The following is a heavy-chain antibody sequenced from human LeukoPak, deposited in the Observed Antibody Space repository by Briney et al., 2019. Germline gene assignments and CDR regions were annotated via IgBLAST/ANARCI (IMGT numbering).Heavy chain of an antibody. D-gene: IGHD3-22*01. Sequence: SGTLSLTCAVSGGSISSSNWWSWVRQPPGKGLEWIGEIYHSGSTNYNPSLKSRVTISVDKSKNQFSLKLSSVTAADTAVYYCARGSGPITMIVVAIFDYWGQGTLVTVSS. J-gene: IGHJ4*02. V-gene: IGHV4-4*02. CDR1: GGSISSSNW. CDR3: ARGSGPITMIVVAIFDY. CDR2: IYHSGST.